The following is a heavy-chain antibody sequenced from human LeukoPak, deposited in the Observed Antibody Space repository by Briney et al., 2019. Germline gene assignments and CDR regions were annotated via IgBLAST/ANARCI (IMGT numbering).Heavy chain of an antibody. CDR2: IYSGGST. J-gene: IGHJ5*02. CDR1: GFTVSSNY. CDR3: ARLMYYDFWSGYSPKIDEIDP. V-gene: IGHV3-66*02. Sequence: GGSLRLSCAASGFTVSSNYMSWVRQAPGKGLEWVSVIYSGGSTYYADSVKGRFTISRGNSKNTMYLQMTSLRGEDTAVYYCARLMYYDFWSGYSPKIDEIDPWGQGTLVTVSS. D-gene: IGHD3-3*01.